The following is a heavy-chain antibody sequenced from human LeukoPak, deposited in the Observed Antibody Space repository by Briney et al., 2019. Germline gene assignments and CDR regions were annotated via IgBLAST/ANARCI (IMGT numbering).Heavy chain of an antibody. CDR3: ATEGLVVAAKWYYFDY. J-gene: IGHJ4*02. CDR1: GYTFTSYY. D-gene: IGHD2-15*01. Sequence: ASVKVSCKASGYTFTSYYMHWVRQAPGQGLEWMGIINPSGGSTSYAQKFQGRVTMTRDMSTSTVYMELSSLRSEDTAVYYCATEGLVVAAKWYYFDYWGQGTLVTVSS. V-gene: IGHV1-46*01. CDR2: INPSGGST.